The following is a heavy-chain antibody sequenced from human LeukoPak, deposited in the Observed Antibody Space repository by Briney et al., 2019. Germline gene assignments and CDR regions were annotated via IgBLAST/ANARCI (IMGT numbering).Heavy chain of an antibody. CDR2: INHSGST. CDR1: GGSFSGYY. V-gene: IGHV4-34*01. D-gene: IGHD3-16*02. Sequence: PSETLSLTCAVYGGSFSGYYWSWIRQPPGKGLEWIGEINHSGSTNYNPSLKSRVTISVDTSKNQFSLKLSSVTAADTAVYYCARVWKLRLGELSLYHWFDPWGQGTLVTVSS. CDR3: ARVWKLRLGELSLYHWFDP. J-gene: IGHJ5*02.